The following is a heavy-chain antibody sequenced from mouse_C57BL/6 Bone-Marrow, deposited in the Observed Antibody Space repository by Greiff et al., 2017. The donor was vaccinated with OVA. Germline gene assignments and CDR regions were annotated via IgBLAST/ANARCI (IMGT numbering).Heavy chain of an antibody. CDR2: IHPSDSDT. D-gene: IGHD2-4*01. CDR3: AMVLRRSYYAMDY. Sequence: QVQLQQPGAELVKPGASVKVSCKASGYTFTSYWMHWVKQRPGQGLEWIGRIHPSDSDTNYNQKFKGKATLTVDKSSSPAYMQLSSLTSEDSAVYDCAMVLRRSYYAMDYWGQGTSVTVSS. V-gene: IGHV1-74*01. J-gene: IGHJ4*01. CDR1: GYTFTSYW.